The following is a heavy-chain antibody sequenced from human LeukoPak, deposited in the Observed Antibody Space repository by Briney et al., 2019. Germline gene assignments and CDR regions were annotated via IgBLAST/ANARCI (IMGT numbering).Heavy chain of an antibody. Sequence: VQVSCNASSYTSISYGISWVRQAPGQGLEWMGWISAYNGNTNYAKKLPGRVTMTTDTSTSTAYMELRSLRSDHTAVYYCAIWIAAAPPLDYDGIDVWGQGTTVNVSS. CDR1: SYTSISYG. CDR2: ISAYNGNT. J-gene: IGHJ6*02. V-gene: IGHV1-18*01. D-gene: IGHD6-13*01. CDR3: AIWIAAAPPLDYDGIDV.